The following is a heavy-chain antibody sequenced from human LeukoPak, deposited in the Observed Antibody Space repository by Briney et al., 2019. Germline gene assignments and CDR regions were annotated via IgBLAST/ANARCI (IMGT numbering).Heavy chain of an antibody. CDR1: GFTFSSYS. CDR2: IKSKTDGGTT. V-gene: IGHV3-15*07. J-gene: IGHJ3*02. Sequence: GGSLRLSCAASGFTFSSYSMNWVRQAPGKGLEWVGRIKSKTDGGTTDYAAPVKGRFTISRDDSKNTLDLQMNSLKTEDTAVYYCTTERGYYDSSGYYAPDAFDIWGQGTMVTVSS. D-gene: IGHD3-22*01. CDR3: TTERGYYDSSGYYAPDAFDI.